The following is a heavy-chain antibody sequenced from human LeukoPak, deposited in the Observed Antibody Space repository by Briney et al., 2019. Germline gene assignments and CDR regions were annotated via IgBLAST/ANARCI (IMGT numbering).Heavy chain of an antibody. V-gene: IGHV3-74*01. Sequence: GGSLRLSCAASGFTFSNHWMHWVRQAPGKGLVWVSRINSDGSSTDYADSVKGRFTISRDNGRNLLYLQMNSLSGEDTAFYYCAKGNNTISFNFDYWGQGTLVTVSS. CDR1: GFTFSNHW. J-gene: IGHJ4*02. D-gene: IGHD1-14*01. CDR3: AKGNNTISFNFDY. CDR2: INSDGSST.